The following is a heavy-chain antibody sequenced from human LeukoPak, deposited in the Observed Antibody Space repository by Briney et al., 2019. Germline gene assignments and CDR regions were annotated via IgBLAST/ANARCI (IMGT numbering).Heavy chain of an antibody. D-gene: IGHD5-24*01. Sequence: GGSLRLSCAASGFTFSDYGMHWVRQAPGKGLEWVAVVSYEGTNKYYADSVKGRFTISRDNSKNTLYLQMNSLRPEDTAVYYCAKKGRDGYRTNYFDYWGQGTLVTVSS. CDR3: AKKGRDGYRTNYFDY. V-gene: IGHV3-30*18. CDR2: VSYEGTNK. CDR1: GFTFSDYG. J-gene: IGHJ4*02.